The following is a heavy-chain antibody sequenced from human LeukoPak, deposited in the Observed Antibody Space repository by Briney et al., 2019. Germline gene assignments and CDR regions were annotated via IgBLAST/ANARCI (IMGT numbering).Heavy chain of an antibody. CDR3: ARASLITMVRGVISWFDP. D-gene: IGHD3-10*01. J-gene: IGHJ5*02. Sequence: PSETLSLTCTVSGGSISSGSYYWSWIRQPAGKGLEWIGRIYTSGSTNYNPSLKSRVTMSVDTSKNQFSLKLSSVTAADTAVYYCARASLITMVRGVISWFDPWGQGTLVTVSS. CDR2: IYTSGST. CDR1: GGSISSGSYY. V-gene: IGHV4-61*02.